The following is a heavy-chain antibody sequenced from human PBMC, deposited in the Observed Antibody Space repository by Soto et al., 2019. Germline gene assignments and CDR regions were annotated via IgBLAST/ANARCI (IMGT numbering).Heavy chain of an antibody. V-gene: IGHV4-31*03. CDR2: IYYSGST. CDR1: CCSIIRGGYY. CDR3: ARVFDVKRSDPMVRGVIGY. J-gene: IGHJ4*02. Sequence: SETLSLTCTVSCCSIIRGGYYWSWIRQHPGKGLEWIGYIYYSGSTYYNPSLKSRVTISVDTSKNQFSLKLSSVTAADTAVYYCARVFDVKRSDPMVRGVIGYWGQGTLVTVSS. D-gene: IGHD3-10*01.